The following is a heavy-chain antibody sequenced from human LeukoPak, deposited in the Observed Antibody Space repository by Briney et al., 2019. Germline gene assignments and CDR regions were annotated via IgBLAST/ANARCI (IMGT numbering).Heavy chain of an antibody. Sequence: SETLSLTCTVSGGSISSYYWSWIRQPPGKGLECIGYISYSGRTNYNPSLKSRVTILIDTSKNQFSLKLSSVTAADTAVYYCARVTEGSGYNWFDPWGQGTLVTVSS. J-gene: IGHJ5*02. CDR2: ISYSGRT. CDR1: GGSISSYY. CDR3: ARVTEGSGYNWFDP. V-gene: IGHV4-59*01. D-gene: IGHD3-3*01.